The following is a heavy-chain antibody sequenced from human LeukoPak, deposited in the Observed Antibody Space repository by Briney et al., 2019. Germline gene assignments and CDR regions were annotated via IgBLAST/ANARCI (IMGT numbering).Heavy chain of an antibody. CDR2: IYYSGST. CDR1: GDSISSSGDY. V-gene: IGHV4-39*01. D-gene: IGHD3-16*01. Sequence: PSETLSLTCTVSGDSISSSGDYWGWIRQPPGKGLEWIGNIYYSGSTYYSPSLKSRVTIAVDTSKNQFSLKLTSVTAADTAVYYCARVGATYPHYYMDVWGKGATVTVAS. CDR3: ARVGATYPHYYMDV. J-gene: IGHJ6*03.